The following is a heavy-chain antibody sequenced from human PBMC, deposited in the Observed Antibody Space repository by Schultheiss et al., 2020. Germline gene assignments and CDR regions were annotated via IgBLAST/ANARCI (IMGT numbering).Heavy chain of an antibody. D-gene: IGHD1-26*01. CDR1: GFTFSSYA. Sequence: GGSLRLSCAASGFTFSSYAMSWVRQAPGKGLEWVSGISDSGGSTDYADSVKGRFTISRDNAKNSLYLQMNSLRAEDTAVYYCARHGWELLRPGFDYWGQGPLVTVSS. CDR2: ISDSGGST. J-gene: IGHJ4*02. CDR3: ARHGWELLRPGFDY. V-gene: IGHV3-23*01.